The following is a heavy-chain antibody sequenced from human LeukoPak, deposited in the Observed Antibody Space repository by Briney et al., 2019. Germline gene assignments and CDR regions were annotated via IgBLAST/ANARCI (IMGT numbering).Heavy chain of an antibody. CDR3: ARGTYGSSWQLEHFDY. V-gene: IGHV4-59*01. Sequence: PSETLSLTCTVSGGSISSYYWSWIRQPPGKGLECIGYIYCSGSTNYNPSLKSRVTISVDTSKNQFSLKLSSLTAADTAVYYCARGTYGSSWQLEHFDYWGQGTLVTVSS. CDR1: GGSISSYY. D-gene: IGHD6-13*01. J-gene: IGHJ4*02. CDR2: IYCSGST.